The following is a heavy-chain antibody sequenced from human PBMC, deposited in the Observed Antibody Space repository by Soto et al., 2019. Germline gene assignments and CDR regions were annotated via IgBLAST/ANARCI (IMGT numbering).Heavy chain of an antibody. CDR2: IIPIFGTA. J-gene: IGHJ6*02. Sequence: QVQLVQSGAEVKKPGSSVKVSCKASGDTFSSYAISWVRQAPGQGLEWMGGIIPIFGTANYAPKFQGRVTITADESTSTAYMELRSLRSEDTAVDYWARDGSACRSRASSIEVWGQGTTVTVYS. CDR3: ARDGSACRSRASSIEV. V-gene: IGHV1-69*01. CDR1: GDTFSSYA. D-gene: IGHD2-2*01.